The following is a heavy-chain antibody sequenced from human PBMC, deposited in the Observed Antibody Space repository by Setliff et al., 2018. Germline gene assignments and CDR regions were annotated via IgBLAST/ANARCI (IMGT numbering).Heavy chain of an antibody. V-gene: IGHV5-51*01. CDR2: LKPGDSGI. CDR1: GYTFTNYW. D-gene: IGHD6-6*01. Sequence: GESLKISCQGSGYTFTNYWIGWVRQMPGKGLEWMGILKPGDSGIRYSPSFQGQVTLSADTSIATAYLHWTSLKASDTAMYYCARDSGSPLDYWGQGTLVTVSS. J-gene: IGHJ4*02. CDR3: ARDSGSPLDY.